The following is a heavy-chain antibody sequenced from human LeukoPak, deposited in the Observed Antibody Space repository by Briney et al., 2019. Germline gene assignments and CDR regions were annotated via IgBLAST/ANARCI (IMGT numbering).Heavy chain of an antibody. CDR1: GFTFSNYA. V-gene: IGHV3-23*01. Sequence: PGGSLRLSCAASGFTFSNYAMNWVRQAPGKGLEWVSAISGSGGSTYYADSVKGRFTISRDNSKNTLYLQMNSLRAEDTAVYYCAKDHEDSGSYPRYWGQGTLVTVSS. CDR2: ISGSGGST. J-gene: IGHJ4*02. D-gene: IGHD1-26*01. CDR3: AKDHEDSGSYPRY.